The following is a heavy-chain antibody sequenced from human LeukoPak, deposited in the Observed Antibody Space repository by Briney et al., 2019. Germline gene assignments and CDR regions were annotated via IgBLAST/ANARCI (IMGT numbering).Heavy chain of an antibody. CDR3: ARWVPTRPYDSSGYYSYYFDY. CDR1: GDSVSSNSAA. Sequence: SQTLSLTRAISGDSVSSNSAAWNWIRQSPSRGLEWLGRTYYRSKWYNDYAVSVKSRITINPDTSKNQFSLQLNSVTLEDTAVYYCARWVPTRPYDSSGYYSYYFDYWGQGTLVTVSS. J-gene: IGHJ4*02. CDR2: TYYRSKWYN. D-gene: IGHD3-22*01. V-gene: IGHV6-1*01.